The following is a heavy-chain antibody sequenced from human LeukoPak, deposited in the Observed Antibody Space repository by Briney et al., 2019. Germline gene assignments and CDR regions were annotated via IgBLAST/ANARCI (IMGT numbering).Heavy chain of an antibody. CDR3: AKDLEMSTTLCYFDH. D-gene: IGHD5-24*01. V-gene: IGHV3-23*01. J-gene: IGHJ4*02. Sequence: PGGSLRLSCAASGFTFSLYAMSWVRQAPGKGLEWVSGIRAGGRGTYYADSVKGRFTISRDNSKNTVDLHLSSLSAEDTAVYYCAKDLEMSTTLCYFDHWGKGALVTVSS. CDR2: IRAGGRGT. CDR1: GFTFSLYA.